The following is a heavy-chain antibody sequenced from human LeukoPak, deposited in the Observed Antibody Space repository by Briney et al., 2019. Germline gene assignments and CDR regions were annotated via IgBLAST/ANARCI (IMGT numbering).Heavy chain of an antibody. CDR1: GGSISSYY. Sequence: SETLPLTCTVSGGSISSYYWSWIRQPPGKGLEWIGEINHSGSTNYNPSLKSRVTISVDTSKNQFSLKLSSVTAADTAVYYCARDLARITIFGVVSPGWFDPWGQGTLVTVSS. V-gene: IGHV4-34*01. J-gene: IGHJ5*02. D-gene: IGHD3-3*01. CDR3: ARDLARITIFGVVSPGWFDP. CDR2: INHSGST.